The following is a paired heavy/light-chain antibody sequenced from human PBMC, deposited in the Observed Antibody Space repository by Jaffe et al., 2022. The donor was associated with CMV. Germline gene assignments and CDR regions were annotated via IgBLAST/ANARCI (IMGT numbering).Heavy chain of an antibody. CDR3: AKDPAGGRAASSNYWYFDL. CDR1: GFTFSNYA. D-gene: IGHD3-16*01. Sequence: EEQLLESGGGLVQPGGSLRLSCAASGFTFSNYAMSWVRQAPGKGLEWVSTFIGSGYNTYYADSVKGRFSTSRDNSKNTLYLQMNSLRAEDTAVYYCAKDPAGGRAASSNYWYFDLWGRGTLVTVSS. CDR2: FIGSGYNT. J-gene: IGHJ2*01. V-gene: IGHV3-23*01.
Light chain of an antibody. CDR2: GNN. J-gene: IGLJ2*01. Sequence: QSVLTQPPSVSGAPGQRVTISCTGSSSNIGAGYDVHWYQQLPETAPKLLIYGNNKRPSGVPDRFSGSKSGTSASLAITGLQAEDEADYYCQSYDSSLSGPVLFGGGTRLTVL. CDR3: QSYDSSLSGPVL. V-gene: IGLV1-40*01. CDR1: SSNIGAGYD.